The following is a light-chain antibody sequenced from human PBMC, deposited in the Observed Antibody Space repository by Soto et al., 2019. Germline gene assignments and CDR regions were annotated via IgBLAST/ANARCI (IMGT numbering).Light chain of an antibody. CDR2: GAS. CDR1: ESLSTY. CDR3: QSYNDWPFT. V-gene: IGKV3-15*01. Sequence: EIVMTQSPATLSVSPGARVTLSGRASESLSTYLAWYKQKPGQAPRLLIYGASTKATGIPARFSGSGSATDFTLTISSLQSEDFAVYYCQSYNDWPFTFGQGTKLEI. J-gene: IGKJ2*01.